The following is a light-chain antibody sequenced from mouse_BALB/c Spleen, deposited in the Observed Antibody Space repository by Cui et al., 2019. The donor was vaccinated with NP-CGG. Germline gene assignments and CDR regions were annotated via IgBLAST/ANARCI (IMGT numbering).Light chain of an antibody. CDR3: ALWYSNHWV. CDR2: GTN. CDR1: TGPVTTSNY. J-gene: IGLJ1*01. Sequence: QPVVTQESAPTTSPGETVTLTCRSSTGPVTTSNYANWVQEKPDHLFTGLIGGTNNRAPGVPARFSGSLIGDKAALIITGAQTEDETIYFCALWYSNHWVFGGGTKLTVL. V-gene: IGLV1*01.